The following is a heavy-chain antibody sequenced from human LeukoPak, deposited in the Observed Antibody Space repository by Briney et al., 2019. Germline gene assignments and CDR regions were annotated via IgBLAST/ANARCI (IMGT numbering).Heavy chain of an antibody. CDR2: IYPGDSDT. D-gene: IGHD3-10*01. CDR3: AMTPSYDAFDI. Sequence: GESLQISCQGSGYSFTSYWIGWVRQMPGKGLEWMGIIYPGDSDTRYSPSFQGQVTISADKSISTAYLQWSSLKASDTAMYYCAMTPSYDAFDIWGQGTMVTVSS. J-gene: IGHJ3*02. V-gene: IGHV5-51*01. CDR1: GYSFTSYW.